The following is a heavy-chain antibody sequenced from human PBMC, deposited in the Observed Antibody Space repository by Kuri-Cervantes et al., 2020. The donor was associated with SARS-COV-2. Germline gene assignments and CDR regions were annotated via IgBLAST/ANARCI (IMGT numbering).Heavy chain of an antibody. CDR2: INPNSGGT. CDR3: ARVRYIVGATETYYFDY. J-gene: IGHJ4*02. Sequence: ASVKVSCKAPGYTFTGYYMHWVRQAPGQGLEWMGWINPNSGGTNYAQKFQGRVTMTRDTSISTAYMELSRLRSDDTAVYYCARVRYIVGATETYYFDYWGQGTLVTVSS. CDR1: GYTFTGYY. V-gene: IGHV1-2*02. D-gene: IGHD1-26*01.